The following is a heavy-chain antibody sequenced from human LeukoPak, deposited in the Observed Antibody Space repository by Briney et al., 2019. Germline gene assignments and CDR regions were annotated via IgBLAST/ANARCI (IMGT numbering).Heavy chain of an antibody. V-gene: IGHV4-59*01. CDR1: GGSISSYY. J-gene: IGHJ4*02. Sequence: SETLSLTCTVSGGSISSYYWSWIRQPPGKGLEWIGYIYYSGSTNYNPSFKSRVTISVDTSKNQFSLKLSSVTAADTAVYYCARDDLLAGSIDYWGQGTLVTVSS. CDR3: ARDDLLAGSIDY. CDR2: IYYSGST. D-gene: IGHD6-13*01.